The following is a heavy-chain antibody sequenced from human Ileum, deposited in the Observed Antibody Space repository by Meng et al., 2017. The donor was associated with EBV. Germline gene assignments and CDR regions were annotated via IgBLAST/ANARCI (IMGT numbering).Heavy chain of an antibody. CDR1: CGSFMGHY. CDR2: INHSGST. J-gene: IGHJ4*02. Sequence: HLSRLGAELLSSSETPSRTCAVYCGSFMGHYCSGIRQPPGKGLEWIGEINHSGSTNYNPSLKSRVTISVDTSKNQFSLKLNSMTAADTGVYYCARDPTGGEDHQRVWGQGTLVTVSS. D-gene: IGHD1-14*01. V-gene: IGHV4-34*01. CDR3: ARDPTGGEDHQRV.